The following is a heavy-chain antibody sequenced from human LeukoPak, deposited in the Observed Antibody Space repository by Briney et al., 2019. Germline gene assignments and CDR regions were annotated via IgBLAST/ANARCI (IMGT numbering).Heavy chain of an antibody. CDR2: ISPDGSST. J-gene: IGHJ4*02. Sequence: GGSLRLSCAASGFTFSNYWMHWVRQAPGKGLVWVSRISPDGSSTSYGDSVKGRFTISRDNAKNTVYLQMNSLRAEDTAVYYCIRSRSGSYGYFDYWGQGTLVTVSS. D-gene: IGHD3-10*01. CDR1: GFTFSNYW. CDR3: IRSRSGSYGYFDY. V-gene: IGHV3-74*01.